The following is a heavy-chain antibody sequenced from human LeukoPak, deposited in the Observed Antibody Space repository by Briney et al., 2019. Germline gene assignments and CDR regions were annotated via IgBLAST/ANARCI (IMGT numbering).Heavy chain of an antibody. V-gene: IGHV1-18*01. CDR1: GYTFTSYG. CDR3: ARDWWVPARSNWFDP. J-gene: IGHJ5*02. Sequence: GASVKVSCKASGYTFTSYGIAWVRQAPGQGLEGMGWISAYNGNTNYAQKLEGRVTMTTDTSTSTAYMELRSLRSDDTAVYYCARDWWVPARSNWFDPWGQGTLVTVSS. D-gene: IGHD2-2*01. CDR2: ISAYNGNT.